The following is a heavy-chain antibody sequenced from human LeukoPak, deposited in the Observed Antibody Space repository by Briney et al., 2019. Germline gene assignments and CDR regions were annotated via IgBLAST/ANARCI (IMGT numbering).Heavy chain of an antibody. CDR1: GGTFSSYA. D-gene: IGHD3-22*01. CDR2: IIPIFGTA. Sequence: GSSVKVSCKASGGTFSSYAISWVRQAPGQGLEWMGGIIPIFGTANYAQKFQGRVTITADESTSTAYMELSSLRSEDTAVYYCARDPSADSSGYFDYWGQGTLDTVSS. V-gene: IGHV1-69*01. CDR3: ARDPSADSSGYFDY. J-gene: IGHJ4*02.